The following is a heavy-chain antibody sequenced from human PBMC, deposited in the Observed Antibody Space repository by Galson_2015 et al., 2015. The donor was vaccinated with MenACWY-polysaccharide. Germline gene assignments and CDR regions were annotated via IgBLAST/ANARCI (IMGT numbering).Heavy chain of an antibody. D-gene: IGHD4-17*01. J-gene: IGHJ5*02. CDR2: IYYNGRS. CDR3: AGIPATETSYGWFDP. CDR1: GASISSGSHY. Sequence: LSLTCAVSGASISSGSHYWSWFRQYPGKNLEWIAYIYYNGRSNYNPSLRSRVSISMDMSKNQFSLNLGSVIAADTAVYFCAGIPATETSYGWFDPWGQGTLVTVSS. V-gene: IGHV4-31*11.